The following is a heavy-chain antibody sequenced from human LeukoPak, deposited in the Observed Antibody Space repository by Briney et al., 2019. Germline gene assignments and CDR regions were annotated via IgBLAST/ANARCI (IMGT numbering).Heavy chain of an antibody. J-gene: IGHJ4*02. V-gene: IGHV1-2*02. CDR3: ARDPPKYCSSTSCYENFDY. D-gene: IGHD2-2*01. Sequence: GASVKVSCKASGYTFTGYYMHWVRQAPGQGLEWMGWINPNSGGTNYAQKFQGRVTMTRNTSISTAYMELSSLRSEDTAVYYCARDPPKYCSSTSCYENFDYWGQGTLVTVSS. CDR2: INPNSGGT. CDR1: GYTFTGYY.